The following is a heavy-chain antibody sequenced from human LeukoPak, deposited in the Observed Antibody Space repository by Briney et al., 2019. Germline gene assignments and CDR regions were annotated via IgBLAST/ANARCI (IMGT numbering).Heavy chain of an antibody. Sequence: RRSLRLSCSPSGFTPSNYATHWVRHAPGEGLRYVSGISSNGGTTYYADSAKGRFTISSDNSKNTLYLQMSSLRAEDTAVYYCVKPRDYCDYVHAFDIWGQGTMVTVSS. J-gene: IGHJ3*02. CDR2: ISSNGGTT. D-gene: IGHD4-17*01. CDR3: VKPRDYCDYVHAFDI. CDR1: GFTPSNYA. V-gene: IGHV3-64D*06.